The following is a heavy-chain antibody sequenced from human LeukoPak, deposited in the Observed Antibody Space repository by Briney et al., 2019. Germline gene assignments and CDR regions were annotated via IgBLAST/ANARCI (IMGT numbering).Heavy chain of an antibody. CDR1: GYSISSGYY. J-gene: IGHJ4*02. D-gene: IGHD3-22*01. V-gene: IGHV4-38-2*02. Sequence: SETLSLTCTVSGYSISSGYYWGWIRQPPGKGLEWIGSIYHSGSTYYNPSLKSRVTISVDTSKNQFSLKLSSVTAADTAVYYCARGNSYYDSSGYYLQTDYFDYGGQGTLVTVSS. CDR3: ARGNSYYDSSGYYLQTDYFDY. CDR2: IYHSGST.